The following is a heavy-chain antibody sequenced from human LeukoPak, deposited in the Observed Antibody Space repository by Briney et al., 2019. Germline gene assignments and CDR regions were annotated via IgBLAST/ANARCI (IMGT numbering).Heavy chain of an antibody. Sequence: PGGSLRLSCAASGFTFSSYAMHWVRPAPGKGLEWVAVISYDGSNKYYADSVKGRFTISRDNSKNTLYLQMNSLRAEDTAVYYCARDEYSFYHWGQGTLVTVSS. CDR2: ISYDGSNK. V-gene: IGHV3-30-3*01. J-gene: IGHJ5*02. D-gene: IGHD2-15*01. CDR3: ARDEYSFYH. CDR1: GFTFSSYA.